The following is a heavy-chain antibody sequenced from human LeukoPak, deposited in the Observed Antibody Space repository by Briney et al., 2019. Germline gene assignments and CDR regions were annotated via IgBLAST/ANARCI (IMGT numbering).Heavy chain of an antibody. CDR1: GFTFSSYW. D-gene: IGHD3-9*01. CDR2: INSDGSST. Sequence: GGSLRLSCAASGFTFSSYWMHWVRQAPGKGLVWVSRINSDGSSTSYADSVKGRFTISRDNSKNTLYLQMNSLRAEDTAVYYCARGKKRYFDWLLSDYFDYWGQGTLVTVSS. CDR3: ARGKKRYFDWLLSDYFDY. J-gene: IGHJ4*02. V-gene: IGHV3-74*01.